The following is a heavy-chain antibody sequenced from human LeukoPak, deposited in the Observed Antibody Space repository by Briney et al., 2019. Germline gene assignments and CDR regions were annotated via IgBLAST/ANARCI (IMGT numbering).Heavy chain of an antibody. CDR3: ASGWLRYYYFDN. J-gene: IGHJ4*02. CDR1: GASNIAYY. V-gene: IGHV4-59*01. Sequence: SETLSLTCTISGASNIAYYWSWIRQSPGQGLEWIGYVYYSGSTNYNPSLESRVAISIDTSKNQFSLNLTSVSAADTAVYYCASGWLRYYYFDNWGQGILVTVSS. D-gene: IGHD5-12*01. CDR2: VYYSGST.